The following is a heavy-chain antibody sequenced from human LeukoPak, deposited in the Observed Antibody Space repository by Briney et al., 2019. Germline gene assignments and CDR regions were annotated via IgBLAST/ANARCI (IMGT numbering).Heavy chain of an antibody. Sequence: GASVKVSCKTSGYTFNSYGISWVRQAPGQGLEWMGWISAQNGNTKYAQKLQGRVTMTADTSTSTAYMELRSLRSDDTAVYYCVRGVGVNSRPDYWGQGTLVTVSS. D-gene: IGHD1-26*01. V-gene: IGHV1-18*01. CDR3: VRGVGVNSRPDY. CDR2: ISAQNGNT. J-gene: IGHJ4*02. CDR1: GYTFNSYG.